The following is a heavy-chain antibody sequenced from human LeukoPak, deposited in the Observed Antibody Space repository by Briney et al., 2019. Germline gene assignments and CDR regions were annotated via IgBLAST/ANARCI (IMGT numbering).Heavy chain of an antibody. D-gene: IGHD4-17*01. V-gene: IGHV3-23*01. J-gene: IGHJ4*02. CDR1: GFTFSSYA. CDR2: ISGSGGST. Sequence: GGSLRLSCAASGFTFSSYAMSWVRQAPGKGLEWVSAISGSGGSTYYADSVKGRFTISRDNSQSTLYLQMNSLRPEDTAVYYCAKGGASVTRYVDYWGQGTLVTVSS. CDR3: AKGGASVTRYVDY.